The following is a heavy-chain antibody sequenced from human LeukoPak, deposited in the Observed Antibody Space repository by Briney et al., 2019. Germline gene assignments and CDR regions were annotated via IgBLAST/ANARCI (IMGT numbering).Heavy chain of an antibody. CDR1: GFTFSSYW. V-gene: IGHV3-7*01. Sequence: GSLRLSCAASGFTFSSYWMSWVRQAPGKGLEWVANIKQDGSEKYYVDSVKGRFTISRDNAKNSLYLQMNSLRAEDTAVYYCARDMSRYYYDSSGSCMGYWGQGTLVTVSS. J-gene: IGHJ4*02. CDR2: IKQDGSEK. CDR3: ARDMSRYYYDSSGSCMGY. D-gene: IGHD3-22*01.